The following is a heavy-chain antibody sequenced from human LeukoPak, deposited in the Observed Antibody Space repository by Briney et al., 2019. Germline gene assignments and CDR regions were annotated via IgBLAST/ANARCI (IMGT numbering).Heavy chain of an antibody. V-gene: IGHV4-39*01. CDR3: ARGSPVLLWFGEHHHLNWFDP. CDR2: IYYSGST. Sequence: SETLSLTCTVSGGSISSSSYYWGWIRQPPGKGLEWIGSIYYSGSTYYNPSLKSRVTISVDTSKNQFSLKLSSVTAADTAVYYCARGSPVLLWFGEHHHLNWFDPWGQGTLVTVSS. CDR1: GGSISSSSYY. D-gene: IGHD3-10*01. J-gene: IGHJ5*02.